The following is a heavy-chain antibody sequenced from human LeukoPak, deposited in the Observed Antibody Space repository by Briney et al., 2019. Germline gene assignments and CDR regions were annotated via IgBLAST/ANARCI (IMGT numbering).Heavy chain of an antibody. V-gene: IGHV3-66*01. D-gene: IGHD4-11*01. J-gene: IGHJ6*02. CDR1: GFTVSSYY. Sequence: GGSLRLSCAASGFTVSSYYMTWVRQVPGKGLEWVSVMYSGGSTYYADSVKGRVAISRDNSQNTVFLQMNSVRVEDTAVYYCARSYSNHLFGMDVWGQGTAVTVSS. CDR3: ARSYSNHLFGMDV. CDR2: MYSGGST.